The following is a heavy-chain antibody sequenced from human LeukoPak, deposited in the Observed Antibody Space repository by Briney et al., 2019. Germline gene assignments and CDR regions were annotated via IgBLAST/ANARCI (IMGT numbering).Heavy chain of an antibody. J-gene: IGHJ4*02. V-gene: IGHV3-43*01. CDR1: GFTFDDYT. CDR2: ISWDGGSR. CDR3: AKGGESYGYFDY. D-gene: IGHD5-18*01. Sequence: GGSLRLSCAASGFTFDDYTIHWVRQAPGKGLEWVSLISWDGGSRYYADSVKGRFTISRDNIKNSLYLQMKSLRTEDTALYYCAKGGESYGYFDYWGQGTLVTVSS.